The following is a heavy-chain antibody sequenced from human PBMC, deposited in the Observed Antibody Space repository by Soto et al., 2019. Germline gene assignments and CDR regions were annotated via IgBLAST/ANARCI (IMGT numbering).Heavy chain of an antibody. J-gene: IGHJ6*02. Sequence: QVQLVESGEGVVQPGRSLRLSCAASGFTFSSYGMHWVRQAPGKGLEWVAVISYDGNNKYYADSVKGRFTISRDNSKNTLYVQMNSLRAEDTAVYYCAKDEVLVVAVARDYYGVDVWGQGTTVTVSS. D-gene: IGHD2-15*01. CDR1: GFTFSSYG. CDR2: ISYDGNNK. CDR3: AKDEVLVVAVARDYYGVDV. V-gene: IGHV3-30*18.